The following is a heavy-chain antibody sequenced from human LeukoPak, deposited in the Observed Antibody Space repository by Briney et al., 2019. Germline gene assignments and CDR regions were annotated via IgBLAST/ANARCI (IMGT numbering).Heavy chain of an antibody. V-gene: IGHV3-23*01. J-gene: IGHJ4*02. D-gene: IGHD3-10*01. Sequence: ESLRLSFAASGFTFSSYDLTLVRQDPGKGLECVSSISGSRGTTYYADSVKGRFTISRDISKHTLYLQMYSLSAEDTAVYYCGKDVMRSVPSHVDYWGQGTLVTVS. CDR1: GFTFSSYD. CDR3: GKDVMRSVPSHVDY. CDR2: ISGSRGTT.